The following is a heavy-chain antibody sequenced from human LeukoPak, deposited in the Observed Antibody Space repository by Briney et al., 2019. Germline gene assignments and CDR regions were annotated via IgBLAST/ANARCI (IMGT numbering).Heavy chain of an antibody. V-gene: IGHV3-74*01. CDR1: GFTFSSYW. CDR2: INSDGSST. Sequence: PGGSLRHSCAASGFTFSSYWMHWVRQAPGKGLVWVSRINSDGSSTSYADSVKGRFTVSRDNAKNTLYLQMNSLRAEDTAVYYCARLSGYYYYYGMDVWGKGTTVTVSS. CDR3: ARLSGYYYYYGMDV. D-gene: IGHD5-12*01. J-gene: IGHJ6*04.